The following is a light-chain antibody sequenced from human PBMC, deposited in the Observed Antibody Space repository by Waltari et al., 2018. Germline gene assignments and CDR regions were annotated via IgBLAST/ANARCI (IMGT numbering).Light chain of an antibody. J-gene: IGKJ2*01. V-gene: IGKV3-15*01. CDR2: GAS. CDR1: QTINSH. Sequence: ETVLTQSPATLSVSPGERATLSCRSSQTINSHLAWYQQKPGKAPRLLIYGASTRATGIPAMFSGSGSEAEFTLTISNLQSEDFAVYYCQHYNNWPYTFGQGTKLEI. CDR3: QHYNNWPYT.